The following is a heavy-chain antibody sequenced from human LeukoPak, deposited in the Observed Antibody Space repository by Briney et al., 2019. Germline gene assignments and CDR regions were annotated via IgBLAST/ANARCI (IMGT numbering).Heavy chain of an antibody. D-gene: IGHD2-2*01. V-gene: IGHV4-34*01. J-gene: IGHJ4*02. Sequence: PSETLSLTCAVYGGSFSGYNWSWFRQPPGKGLEWIGEINHSGSTNYNPSLKSRVTISVDTSKNQFSLKLSSVTAADTAVYYCAYEIPDSSFDYWGQGTLVTVSS. CDR2: INHSGST. CDR1: GGSFSGYN. CDR3: AYEIPDSSFDY.